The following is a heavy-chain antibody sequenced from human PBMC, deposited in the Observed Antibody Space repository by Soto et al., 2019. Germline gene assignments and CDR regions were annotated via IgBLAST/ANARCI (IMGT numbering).Heavy chain of an antibody. J-gene: IGHJ6*02. CDR1: GGTFSSYA. CDR2: IIPIFATA. Sequence: QVQLVQSGAEVKKPGSSVKVSCKASGGTFSSYAISWVRQAPGQGLEWMGGIIPIFATADYAQKFQGRVTITADESTNTAYMELSSLRSEETAVYYCAGHSSGVPGYYYGMDVWGQGTTVTVSS. V-gene: IGHV1-69*12. D-gene: IGHD3-22*01. CDR3: AGHSSGVPGYYYGMDV.